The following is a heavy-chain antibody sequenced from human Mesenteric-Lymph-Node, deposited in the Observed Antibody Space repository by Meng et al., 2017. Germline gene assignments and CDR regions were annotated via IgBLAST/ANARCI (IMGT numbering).Heavy chain of an antibody. CDR2: INTNSRTI. D-gene: IGHD1-26*01. V-gene: IGHV3-48*03. J-gene: IGHJ4*02. CDR1: GFSFSSYE. CDR3: ARDFQTEWEMPSLFDH. Sequence: GGSLRFSCAASGFSFSSYEMNWVRQAPGKGLEWVAYINTNSRTIYYAGSVKGRFTISRDNAANSLYLQMNSLRAEDTAVYYCARDFQTEWEMPSLFDHRGQGTLVTVSS.